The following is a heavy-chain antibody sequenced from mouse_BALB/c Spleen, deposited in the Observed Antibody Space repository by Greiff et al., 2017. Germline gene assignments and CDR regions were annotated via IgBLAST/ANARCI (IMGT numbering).Heavy chain of an antibody. CDR3: ARPRSTMITTTGCYFDY. CDR2: ILPGSGST. V-gene: IGHV1-9*01. J-gene: IGHJ2*01. CDR1: GYTFSSYW. Sequence: QVQLKESGAELMKPGASVKISCKATGYTFSSYWIEWVKQRPGHGLEWIGEILPGSGSTNYNEKFKGKATFTADTSSNTAYMQLSSLTSEDSAVYDCARPRSTMITTTGCYFDYWGQGTTLTVSA. D-gene: IGHD2-4*01.